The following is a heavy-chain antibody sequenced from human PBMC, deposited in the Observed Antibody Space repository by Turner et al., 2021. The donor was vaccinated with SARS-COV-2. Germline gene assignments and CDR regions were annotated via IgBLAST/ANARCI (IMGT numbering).Heavy chain of an antibody. Sequence: SNYMSWVGQAPGKGLEWVSVIYSGGSTYYADSVKGRFTISRDNSKNTLYLQMNSLRAEDTAVYYCARGYSSGWYQRGAFDIWGQGTMVTVSS. D-gene: IGHD6-19*01. CDR2: IYSGGST. CDR3: ARGYSSGWYQRGAFDI. V-gene: IGHV3-53*01. J-gene: IGHJ3*02. CDR1: SNY.